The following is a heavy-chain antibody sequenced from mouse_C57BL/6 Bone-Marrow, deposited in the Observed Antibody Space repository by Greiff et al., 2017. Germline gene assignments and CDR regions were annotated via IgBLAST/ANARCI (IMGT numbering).Heavy chain of an antibody. J-gene: IGHJ4*01. CDR2: ISSGGSYT. Sequence: EVKVVESGGDLVKPGGSLKLSCAASGFTFSSYGMSWVRQTPDKRLEWVATISSGGSYTYYPDSVKGRFTISRDNAKNTLYLQMSSLKSEDTAMYYCARHYPTVVPGDYWGQGTSVTVSS. CDR3: ARHYPTVVPGDY. D-gene: IGHD1-1*01. CDR1: GFTFSSYG. V-gene: IGHV5-6*01.